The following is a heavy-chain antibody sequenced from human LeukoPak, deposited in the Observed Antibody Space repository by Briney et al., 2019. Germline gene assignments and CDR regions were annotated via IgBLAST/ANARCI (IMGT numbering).Heavy chain of an antibody. D-gene: IGHD3-22*01. CDR2: ISGSGDST. CDR3: AKEAYYDGTGYFDF. Sequence: GGSLRLSCAASGFTLSSYSMSWVRQAPGKGLEWVSGISGSGDSTYYADSVKGRFTISRDNFKNTLYLQMNSLRAEDTAVYYCAKEAYYDGTGYFDFWGQGTLVTVSS. V-gene: IGHV3-23*01. J-gene: IGHJ4*02. CDR1: GFTLSSYS.